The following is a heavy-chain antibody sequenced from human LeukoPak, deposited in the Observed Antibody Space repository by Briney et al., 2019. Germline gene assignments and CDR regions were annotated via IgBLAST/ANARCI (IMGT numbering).Heavy chain of an antibody. CDR2: IYSGGST. D-gene: IGHD2-15*01. CDR3: ARPRDINQDYYYGMDV. CDR1: GFTFSDYY. Sequence: GGSLRLSCAASGFTFSDYYMSWIRQAPGKGLEWVSVIYSGGSTYYADSVKGRFTISRDNSKNTLYLQMNSLRAEDTAVYYCARPRDINQDYYYGMDVWGQGTTVTVSS. J-gene: IGHJ6*02. V-gene: IGHV3-66*02.